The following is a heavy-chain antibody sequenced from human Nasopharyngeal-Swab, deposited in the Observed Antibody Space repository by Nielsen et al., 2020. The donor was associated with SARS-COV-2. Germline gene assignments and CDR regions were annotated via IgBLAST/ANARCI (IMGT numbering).Heavy chain of an antibody. D-gene: IGHD3-10*01. Sequence: WIRQPPGKGLEWVSSISSSSSYIYYADSVKGRFTIPRDNAKNSLYLQMNSLRAEDTAVYYCASNPAMVRAVKDYWGQGTLVTVSS. J-gene: IGHJ4*02. CDR3: ASNPAMVRAVKDY. V-gene: IGHV3-21*01. CDR2: ISSSSSYI.